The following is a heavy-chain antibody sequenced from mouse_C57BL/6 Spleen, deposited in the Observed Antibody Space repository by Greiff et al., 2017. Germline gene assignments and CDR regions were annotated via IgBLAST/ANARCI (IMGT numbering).Heavy chain of an antibody. CDR1: GFTFSDYG. V-gene: IGHV5-17*01. Sequence: EVKVVESGGGLVKPGGSLKLSCAASGFTFSDYGMHWVRQAPEKGLEWVAYISSGSSTIYYADTVKGRFTISRDNAKNTLFLQMTSLRSEDTAMYYCARFYEPPAYWGQGTLVTVSA. CDR2: ISSGSSTI. D-gene: IGHD2-3*01. J-gene: IGHJ3*01. CDR3: ARFYEPPAY.